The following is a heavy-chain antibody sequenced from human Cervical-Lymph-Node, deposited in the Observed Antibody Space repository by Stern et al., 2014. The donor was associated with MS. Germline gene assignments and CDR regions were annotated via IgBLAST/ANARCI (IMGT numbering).Heavy chain of an antibody. CDR3: ARGLLGSENAFDI. CDR1: GYTFTSYG. V-gene: IGHV1-18*01. CDR2: ISAYNGNI. J-gene: IGHJ3*02. D-gene: IGHD2-15*01. Sequence: QVQLVQSGAEVKKPGASAKVSCKASGYTFTSYGISWVRQAPGQGLEWMGWISAYNGNITYEQTLQGRVTMPTDTSTRPAYMELRSLRSDDTAVYYCARGLLGSENAFDIWGQGTMVTVSS.